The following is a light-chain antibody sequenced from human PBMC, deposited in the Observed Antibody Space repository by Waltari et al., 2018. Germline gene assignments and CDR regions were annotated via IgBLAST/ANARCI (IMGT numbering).Light chain of an antibody. CDR1: AFKY. J-gene: IGLJ1*01. Sequence: QSALTQPPSASGSEGQSVTISCSGAFKYVSWYQKHTGKAPKLLIYDVFKRPSGVTDRFSVSQSGDTATLTVSWVQFEDEAVYYCSSYAATNNLRNVFGTGTRLTVL. CDR3: SSYAATNNLRNV. V-gene: IGLV2-8*01. CDR2: DVF.